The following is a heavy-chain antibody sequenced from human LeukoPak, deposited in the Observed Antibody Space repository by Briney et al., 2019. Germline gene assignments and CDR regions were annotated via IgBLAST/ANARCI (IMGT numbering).Heavy chain of an antibody. CDR1: GGSISSSSYY. CDR3: ARVRYSYGSPFDY. Sequence: PSETLSLTCTVSGGSISSSSYYWGWIRQPPGKGLEWIGSIYYSGSTYYNPSLKRRVTISVDTSKNQFSLKLSSVTAADTAVYYCARVRYSYGSPFDYWGQGTLVTVSS. J-gene: IGHJ4*02. D-gene: IGHD5-18*01. V-gene: IGHV4-39*07. CDR2: IYYSGST.